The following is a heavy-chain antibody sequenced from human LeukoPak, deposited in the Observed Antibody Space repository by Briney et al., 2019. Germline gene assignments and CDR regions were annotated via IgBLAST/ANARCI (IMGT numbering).Heavy chain of an antibody. J-gene: IGHJ5*02. CDR1: GFRLRDHW. CDR2: ISADGSAR. V-gene: IGHV3-7*01. CDR3: ARRNIVVVPAAIDGDWFDP. Sequence: PGGSLRLSWVASGFRLRDHWMNWVRQAPGKGLEWVADISADGSARFYVDSVKGRFTISRDNAKNSMYLQMNNLRVEDTAVYYCARRNIVVVPAAIDGDWFDPWGQGTLVTVSS. D-gene: IGHD2-2*02.